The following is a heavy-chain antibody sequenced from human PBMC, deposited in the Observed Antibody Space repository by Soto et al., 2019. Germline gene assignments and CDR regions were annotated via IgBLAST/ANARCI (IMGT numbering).Heavy chain of an antibody. D-gene: IGHD1-26*01. V-gene: IGHV1-69*13. CDR2: IIPIFGTA. CDR1: VCTFSRYA. Sequence: SVKVSCKAFVCTFSRYAISRVRQAPGQGLEWMGGIIPIFGTANYAQKFQGRVTITADESTSTAYMELSSLRSEDTAVYYCARGGLIVGARYYFDYWGQGTLVTVS. J-gene: IGHJ4*02. CDR3: ARGGLIVGARYYFDY.